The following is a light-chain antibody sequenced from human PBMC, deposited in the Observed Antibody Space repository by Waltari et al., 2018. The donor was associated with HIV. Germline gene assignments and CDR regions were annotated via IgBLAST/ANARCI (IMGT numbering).Light chain of an antibody. J-gene: IGLJ1*01. CDR2: HNK. V-gene: IGLV1-51*01. CDR3: GTWDRSRSAYV. CDR1: VSNIDTSY. Sequence: QSVLTQPPSVSAAPGQTVTISCSGSVSNIDTSYVSWYQQLPGTAPIRLIDHNKKRPSEIRDRCSGSKSSTSATLAITGLQTGDEADYDCGTWDRSRSAYVSGPGTKVTVV.